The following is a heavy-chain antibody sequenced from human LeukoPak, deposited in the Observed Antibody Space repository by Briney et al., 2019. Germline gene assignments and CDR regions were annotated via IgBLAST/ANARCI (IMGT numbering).Heavy chain of an antibody. CDR3: ARGRRDTAMFKTDYYYYYMDV. CDR2: INPNSGGT. J-gene: IGHJ6*03. CDR1: GYTFTGYY. Sequence: VASVKVSCKASGYTFTGYYMHWVRQAPGQGLEWMGWINPNSGGTNYAQKFQGRVTMTRDTSISTAYMELSRLRSDDTAVYYCARGRRDTAMFKTDYYYYYMDVWGKGTTVTVSS. V-gene: IGHV1-2*02. D-gene: IGHD5-18*01.